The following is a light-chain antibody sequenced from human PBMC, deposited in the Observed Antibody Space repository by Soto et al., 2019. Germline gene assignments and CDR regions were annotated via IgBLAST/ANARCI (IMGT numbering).Light chain of an antibody. J-gene: IGKJ4*01. CDR1: QSVSSSY. CDR3: QQYGSPPT. V-gene: IGKV3-20*01. Sequence: EVVLTQSPGTLSLSPGERATLSCRASQSVSSSYLAWYQQKPGQAPRLLVYGASSRATGIPDRFSGSGSGTDFTLFINRLEPEDFAVYYCQQYGSPPTFGGGTKVDIK. CDR2: GAS.